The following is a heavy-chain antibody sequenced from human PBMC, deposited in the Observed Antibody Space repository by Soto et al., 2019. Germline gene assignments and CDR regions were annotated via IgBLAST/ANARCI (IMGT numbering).Heavy chain of an antibody. CDR1: AGSINTYS. V-gene: IGHV4-59*01. Sequence: SETLSLTCSVSAGSINTYSWSWIRQSPGKGLEWIGNIYYSGSTNYNPSLKSRVTISLDTSKNRFSLNVTSVTAADTAVYYCARERGYSSASFFDYWGQGSLVTVSS. D-gene: IGHD6-19*01. CDR3: ARERGYSSASFFDY. J-gene: IGHJ4*02. CDR2: IYYSGST.